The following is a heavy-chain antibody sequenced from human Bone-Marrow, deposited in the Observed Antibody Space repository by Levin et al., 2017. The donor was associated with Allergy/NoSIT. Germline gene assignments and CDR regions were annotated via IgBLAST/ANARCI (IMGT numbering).Heavy chain of an antibody. Sequence: GASVKVSCKASGYTFTSYGISWVRQAPGQGLEWMGWISAYNGNTNYAQKLQGRVTMTTDTSTSTAYMELRSLRSDDTAVYYCARGEPCSGGSCYSFEGSFNHPYYFDYWGQGTLVTVSS. CDR1: GYTFTSYG. CDR2: ISAYNGNT. J-gene: IGHJ4*02. CDR3: ARGEPCSGGSCYSFEGSFNHPYYFDY. V-gene: IGHV1-18*01. D-gene: IGHD2-15*01.